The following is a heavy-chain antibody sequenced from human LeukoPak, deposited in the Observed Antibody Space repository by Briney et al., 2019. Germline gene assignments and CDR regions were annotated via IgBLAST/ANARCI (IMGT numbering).Heavy chain of an antibody. CDR3: ARGLGGVMVRGVPPQH. V-gene: IGHV1-69*13. CDR1: GGTFSSYA. J-gene: IGHJ4*02. CDR2: IIPIFGTA. D-gene: IGHD3-10*01. Sequence: ASVKVSCKASGGTFSSYAISWVLQATGQGLEWMGGIIPIFGTANYAQKFQGRVTITADESTSTAYMELSSLRSEDTAVYYCARGLGGVMVRGVPPQHWGQGTLVTVSS.